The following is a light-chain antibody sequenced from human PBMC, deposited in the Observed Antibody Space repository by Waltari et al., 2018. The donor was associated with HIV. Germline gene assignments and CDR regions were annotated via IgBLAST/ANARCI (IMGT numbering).Light chain of an antibody. J-gene: IGLJ1*01. CDR3: AAWDDSLRGSYV. CDR2: RDN. CDR1: SFNIGRNF. Sequence: QSVLTQPPSASGTPGQRVTISCSGSSFNIGRNFVSWYQQLPGTAPKVLIFRDNQRPSGVPDRFSGPKSGASASLAISGLRSEDDADYYCAAWDDSLRGSYVFGPGTKVTVL. V-gene: IGLV1-47*01.